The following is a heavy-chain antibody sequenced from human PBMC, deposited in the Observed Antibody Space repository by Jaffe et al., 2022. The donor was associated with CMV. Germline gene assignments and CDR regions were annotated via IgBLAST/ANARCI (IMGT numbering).Heavy chain of an antibody. J-gene: IGHJ6*02. CDR1: GFTFSNAW. D-gene: IGHD3-10*01. CDR3: TTDQKKDELTYYYYGMDV. V-gene: IGHV3-15*01. CDR2: IKSKTDGGTT. Sequence: EVQLVESGGGLVKPGGSLRLSCAASGFTFSNAWMSWVRQAPGKGLEWVGRIKSKTDGGTTDYAAPVKGRFTISRDDSKNTLYLQMNSLKTEDTAVYYCTTDQKKDELTYYYYGMDVWGQGTTVTVSS.